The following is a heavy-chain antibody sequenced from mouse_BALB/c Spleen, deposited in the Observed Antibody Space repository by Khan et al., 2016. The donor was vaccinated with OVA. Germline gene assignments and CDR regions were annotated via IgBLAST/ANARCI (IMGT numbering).Heavy chain of an antibody. CDR3: ARVGYAGTMDY. Sequence: QVQLQQSGPELKKPGETVKISCKASGYTFTNNGMNWVKQNPGKGLKWMGWINTYIGEPTYVDDFKGRFAFSLETSATTAYSQINNLKNEDTATYFCARVGYAGTMDYWGQGTSVTVSS. CDR1: GYTFTNNG. J-gene: IGHJ4*01. V-gene: IGHV9-3-1*01. CDR2: INTYIGEP. D-gene: IGHD2-14*01.